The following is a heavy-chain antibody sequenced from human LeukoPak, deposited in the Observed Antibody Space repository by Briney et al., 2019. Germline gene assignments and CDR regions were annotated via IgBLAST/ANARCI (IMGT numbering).Heavy chain of an antibody. J-gene: IGHJ4*02. D-gene: IGHD3-16*01. Sequence: GGSLRLSCAVSGFTFSSYSMNWVRQAPGKGLEWVSSISSSSSYIYYADSVKGRFTISRANAKISLYLQMNSLRAEDTAVYYCARGNPAYALFDCWGQGTLVTVSS. CDR3: ARGNPAYALFDC. CDR2: ISSSSSYI. CDR1: GFTFSSYS. V-gene: IGHV3-21*01.